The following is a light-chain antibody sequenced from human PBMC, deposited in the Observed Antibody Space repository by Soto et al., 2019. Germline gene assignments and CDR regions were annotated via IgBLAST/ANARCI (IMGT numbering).Light chain of an antibody. V-gene: IGLV2-23*01. Sequence: ALAQPASVSGSPGQSITLSCTGTSNDVGTYNLVSWYQQHPGKAPKLIIFEGFKRPSGVSNRFSGSKSGNTASLTISGLQAEDEADYYCSSYAGSTTYVFGTGTKVTAL. CDR1: SNDVGTYNL. CDR2: EGF. J-gene: IGLJ1*01. CDR3: SSYAGSTTYV.